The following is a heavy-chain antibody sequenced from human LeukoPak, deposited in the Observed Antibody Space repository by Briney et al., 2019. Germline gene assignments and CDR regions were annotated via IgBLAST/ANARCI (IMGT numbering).Heavy chain of an antibody. CDR2: IKSDGSDT. J-gene: IGHJ5*02. Sequence: GGSLRLSCAASGFTFSNYWMHWVRQAPGKGLVWVSRIKSDGSDTSYADSVKGRFTVSRDNAKNTLYLQMNSLRVEDTAVYYCARDLTYGSSWFDPWGQGTLVTVSP. D-gene: IGHD1-26*01. CDR1: GFTFSNYW. CDR3: ARDLTYGSSWFDP. V-gene: IGHV3-74*01.